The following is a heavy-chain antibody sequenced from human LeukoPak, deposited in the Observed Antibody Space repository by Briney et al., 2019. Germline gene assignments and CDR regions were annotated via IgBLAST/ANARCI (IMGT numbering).Heavy chain of an antibody. CDR3: ARDFDWLSGWFDP. CDR1: GFTFSSYG. J-gene: IGHJ5*02. V-gene: IGHV3-23*01. Sequence: GGSLRLSCAASGFTFSSYGMSWVRQAPGKGLEWVSGISGSGGSTYYADSVKGRFTISRDNSKNTLYLQMNSLRAEDTAVYYCARDFDWLSGWFDPWGQGTLVTVSS. CDR2: ISGSGGST. D-gene: IGHD3-9*01.